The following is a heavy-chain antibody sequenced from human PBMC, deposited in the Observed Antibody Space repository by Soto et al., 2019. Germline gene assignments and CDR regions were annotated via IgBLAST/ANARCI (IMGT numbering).Heavy chain of an antibody. CDR3: ARFSPPRKSYDSNPGWFDP. Sequence: QVQLLESGPGLVKPSETLSLTCTVSGGSLNSYYWTWIRQSPGKGLEWIGYVSSTGSTNYNPSLKCRLTMSLDTPTHEVSLSLTSVTAADAPVYFCARFSPPRKSYDSNPGWFDPWGQGIMVAVSS. CDR2: VSSTGST. J-gene: IGHJ5*02. CDR1: GGSLNSYY. V-gene: IGHV4-59*01. D-gene: IGHD3-22*01.